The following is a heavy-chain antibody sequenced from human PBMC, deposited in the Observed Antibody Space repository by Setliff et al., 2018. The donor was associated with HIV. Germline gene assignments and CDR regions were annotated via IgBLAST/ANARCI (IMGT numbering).Heavy chain of an antibody. Sequence: GGSLRLSCAASGFTFSSYSMNWVRQAPGKGLEWVSSISSSSSYMYYADSVKGRFTISRDNAKNSLYLQMNSLRAEDTAVYYCARSSSGWYVDDYWGQGTLVTVSS. J-gene: IGHJ4*02. CDR2: ISSSSSYM. D-gene: IGHD6-19*01. V-gene: IGHV3-21*01. CDR1: GFTFSSYS. CDR3: ARSSSGWYVDDY.